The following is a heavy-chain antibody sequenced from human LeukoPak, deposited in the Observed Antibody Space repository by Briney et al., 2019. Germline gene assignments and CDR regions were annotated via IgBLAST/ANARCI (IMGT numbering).Heavy chain of an antibody. D-gene: IGHD5-24*01. CDR3: ARDRRRDGYCLDY. CDR1: GGSISSSNW. V-gene: IGHV4-4*02. J-gene: IGHJ4*02. Sequence: SGTLSLTCAVSGGSISSSNWWSWVRPPPGKGLEWIGEIYHSGSTNYNPSLKSRVTISVDKSKNQFSLKLSSVTAADTAVYYCARDRRRDGYCLDYWGQGTLVTVSS. CDR2: IYHSGST.